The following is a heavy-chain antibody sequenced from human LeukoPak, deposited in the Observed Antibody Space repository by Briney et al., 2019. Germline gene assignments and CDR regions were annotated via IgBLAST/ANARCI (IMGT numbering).Heavy chain of an antibody. CDR3: ARDSPTSDALDI. J-gene: IGHJ3*02. Sequence: GGSLRLSCAASGFTFSSYGMHWVRQAPGKGLEWVAVIWYDGSNKYYADSVKGRFTISRDNSKNTLYLQMNSLRAEDTAVYYCARDSPTSDALDIWGQGTMVTVSS. V-gene: IGHV3-33*01. CDR1: GFTFSSYG. CDR2: IWYDGSNK. D-gene: IGHD4-11*01.